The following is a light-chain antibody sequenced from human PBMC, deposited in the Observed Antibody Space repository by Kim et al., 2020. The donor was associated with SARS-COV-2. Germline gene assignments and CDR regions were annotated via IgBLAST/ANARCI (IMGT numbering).Light chain of an antibody. Sequence: NFMLTQPHSVSESPGKTVTISCTRSRGSIASNYVQWYQQRPGSAPTTVIYEDNQRPSGVPDRFSGSIDSSSKSASLTISGLKTEDEADYYCQSYDSSNQVFGGGTQLTVL. CDR3: QSYDSSNQV. J-gene: IGLJ3*02. V-gene: IGLV6-57*04. CDR1: RGSIASNY. CDR2: EDN.